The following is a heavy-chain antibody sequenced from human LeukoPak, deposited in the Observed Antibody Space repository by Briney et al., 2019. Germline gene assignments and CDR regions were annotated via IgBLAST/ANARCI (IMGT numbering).Heavy chain of an antibody. Sequence: PSETLSLTXAVSGYSISSGYYWGWIRQPPGKGLEWIGSIYYSGSTYYNPSLKSRVTISVDTSKNQFSLKLSSVTAADTAVYYCASSVVPAAIVDYWGQGTLVTVSS. J-gene: IGHJ4*02. V-gene: IGHV4-38-2*01. CDR2: IYYSGST. CDR3: ASSVVPAAIVDY. CDR1: GYSISSGYY. D-gene: IGHD2-2*01.